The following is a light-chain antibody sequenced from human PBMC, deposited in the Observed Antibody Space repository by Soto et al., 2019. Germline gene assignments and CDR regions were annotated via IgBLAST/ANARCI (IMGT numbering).Light chain of an antibody. J-gene: IGLJ3*02. CDR1: SSDVGAYNY. CDR3: SSFASSNTWV. V-gene: IGLV2-8*01. Sequence: QSALTQPPSASGSPGQSVTISCSGTSSDVGAYNYVSWYQQHAGKAPKLVIYEVTKRPSGVPDRLSGSKSANTAFLTVSGLQAEDEADYYCSSFASSNTWVFGGGTKVTVL. CDR2: EVT.